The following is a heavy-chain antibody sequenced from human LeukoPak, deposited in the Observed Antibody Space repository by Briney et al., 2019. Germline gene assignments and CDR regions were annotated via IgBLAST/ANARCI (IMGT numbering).Heavy chain of an antibody. V-gene: IGHV1-2*02. CDR1: GYTFTGYY. D-gene: IGHD2-2*02. J-gene: IGHJ4*02. CDR2: INPNSGGT. Sequence: ASVRVSCKASGYTFTGYYMHWVRQAPGQGLEWMGWINPNSGGTNYAQKFQGRVTMTRDTSISTAYMELSRLRSDDTAVYYCARDLSDIVVVPAAIPSDYWGQGTLVTVSS. CDR3: ARDLSDIVVVPAAIPSDY.